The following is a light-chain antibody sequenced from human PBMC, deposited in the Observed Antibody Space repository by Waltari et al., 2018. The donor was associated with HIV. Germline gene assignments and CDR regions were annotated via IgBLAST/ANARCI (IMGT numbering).Light chain of an antibody. J-gene: IGLJ1*01. CDR3: QSYDSSLSGPRV. CDR1: SSNIGAGYD. CDR2: CNS. V-gene: IGLV1-40*01. Sequence: QSVLTQPPSVSGAPGQRVTISCTGSSSNIGAGYDVHWYQQLPGTAPKLLIYCNSNRPSGVPDRFSGSKSGTSASLAITGLQAEDEADYYCQSYDSSLSGPRVFGTGTKVTVL.